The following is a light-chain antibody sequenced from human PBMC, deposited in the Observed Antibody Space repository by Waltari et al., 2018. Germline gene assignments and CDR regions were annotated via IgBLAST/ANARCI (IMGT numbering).Light chain of an antibody. CDR3: SSRDSSASHVL. J-gene: IGLJ2*01. CDR1: RLRTPY. CDR2: GKN. Sequence: SSELTQDPAVSVALGQTVRITCQGARLRTPYASWYQQKSGPAPILVLFGKNKRPSGIPDRFSGYNSESTTSLTITGAQAEDEADYYCSSRDSSASHVLFAGGTKVTVL. V-gene: IGLV3-19*01.